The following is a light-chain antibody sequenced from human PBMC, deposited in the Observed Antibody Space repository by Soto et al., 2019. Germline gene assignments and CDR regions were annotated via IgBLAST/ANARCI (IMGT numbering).Light chain of an antibody. Sequence: DIQMTQSPSTLSASVGDRVTITCRASQTISSWLAWYQQKPGKAPKLLIYKASSLESGVPSRFSGSGSGTEFTLTISSLQSGDFAVYYCQQYNRWPFTFGPGTKVDIK. V-gene: IGKV1-5*03. CDR3: QQYNRWPFT. CDR2: KAS. J-gene: IGKJ3*01. CDR1: QTISSW.